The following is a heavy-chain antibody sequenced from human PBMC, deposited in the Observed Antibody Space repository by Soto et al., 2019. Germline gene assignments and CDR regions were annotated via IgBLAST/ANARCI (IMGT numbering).Heavy chain of an antibody. D-gene: IGHD6-13*01. V-gene: IGHV3-7*04. CDR2: IKQDGSEK. Sequence: EVQLVESGGGLVQPGGSLRLSCVASGFTFSSDRMSWVRQAPGKGLEWVANIKQDGSEKYYVDSVKGRFTISRDNAKNSLYLQMNSLRAEDTAVYFCARGSSAADWGQGTLVTVSS. CDR1: GFTFSSDR. CDR3: ARGSSAAD. J-gene: IGHJ4*02.